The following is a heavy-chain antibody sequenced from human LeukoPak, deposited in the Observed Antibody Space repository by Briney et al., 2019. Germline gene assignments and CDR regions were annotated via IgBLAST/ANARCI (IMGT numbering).Heavy chain of an antibody. D-gene: IGHD4-17*01. J-gene: IGHJ4*02. CDR1: GFTFSSYE. CDR2: IKQDGSEK. CDR3: ARPRQMTTVTSFDY. Sequence: GSLRLSCAASGFTFSSYEMNWVRQAPGKGLEWVANIKQDGSEKYYVDSVKGRFTISSDNAKNSLYLQMNNLRAEDTAVYYCARPRQMTTVTSFDYWGQGTLVTVSS. V-gene: IGHV3-7*03.